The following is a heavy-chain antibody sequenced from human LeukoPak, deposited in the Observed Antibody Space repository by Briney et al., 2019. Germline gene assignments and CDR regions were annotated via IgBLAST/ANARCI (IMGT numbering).Heavy chain of an antibody. CDR1: GVSISSSNSY. Sequence: SETLSLTCTVSGVSISSSNSYWGWIRQPPGKGLEWIGSIYYSGNTYYNASLKSQVSISIDTSKNQFSLKLSSVTAADTAVYYCAGTRYYYNSRSYGAPYYFDYWGQGTLVTVST. V-gene: IGHV4-39*01. CDR3: AGTRYYYNSRSYGAPYYFDY. D-gene: IGHD3-10*01. J-gene: IGHJ4*02. CDR2: IYYSGNT.